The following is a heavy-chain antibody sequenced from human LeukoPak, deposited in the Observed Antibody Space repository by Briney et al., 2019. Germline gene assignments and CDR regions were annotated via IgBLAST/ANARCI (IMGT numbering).Heavy chain of an antibody. J-gene: IGHJ4*02. CDR3: ARQSWYKADY. V-gene: IGHV4-59*12. D-gene: IGHD6-13*01. CDR1: GGSLSSYY. CDR2: IYYSGST. Sequence: PSETLSLTCTVSGGSLSSYYWSWIRQSPGKGLEWIGYIYYSGSTNYNPSLKSRVTISVDTSKNQFSLKLSSVTAAETAVYYCARQSWYKADYWGQGTLVTVSS.